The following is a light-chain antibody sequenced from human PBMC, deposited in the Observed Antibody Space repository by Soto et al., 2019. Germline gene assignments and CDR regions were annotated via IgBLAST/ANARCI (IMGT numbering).Light chain of an antibody. J-gene: IGKJ5*01. CDR3: QQYNSYLIT. Sequence: TQSPGTLSLSPGERATLSCRASQSVSSSFLAWYQQRPGKAPKLLIYDASSLESGVPSRFSGSGSGTEFTLTISSLQPDDFATYYCQQYNSYLITFGQGTRLEIK. CDR2: DAS. V-gene: IGKV1-5*01. CDR1: QSVSSS.